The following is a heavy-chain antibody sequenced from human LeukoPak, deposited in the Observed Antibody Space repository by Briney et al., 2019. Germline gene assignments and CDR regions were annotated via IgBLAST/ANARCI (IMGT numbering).Heavy chain of an antibody. D-gene: IGHD3-22*01. J-gene: IGHJ4*02. CDR1: GGSISSGDYY. Sequence: SETLSLTCTVSGGSISSGDYYWSWIRQPPGKGLEWIGYIYYSGSTYYNPSLKSRVTISVDTLKNQFSLKLSSVTAADTAVYYCARGSVVNHDYWGQGTLVTVSS. CDR2: IYYSGST. CDR3: ARGSVVNHDY. V-gene: IGHV4-30-4*01.